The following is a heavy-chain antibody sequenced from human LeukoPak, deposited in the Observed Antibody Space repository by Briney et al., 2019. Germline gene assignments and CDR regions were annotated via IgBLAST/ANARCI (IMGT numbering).Heavy chain of an antibody. J-gene: IGHJ5*02. CDR3: ARDKARTSVVVPAAIYP. CDR1: GFTFSSYA. D-gene: IGHD2-2*02. V-gene: IGHV3-30-3*01. CDR2: ISYDGSNK. Sequence: PGGSLRLSCAASGFTFSSYAMHWVRQAPGKGLEWVAVISYDGSNKYYADSVKGRFTISRDNSKNTLYLQMNSPRAEDTAVYYCARDKARTSVVVPAAIYPWGQGTLVTVSS.